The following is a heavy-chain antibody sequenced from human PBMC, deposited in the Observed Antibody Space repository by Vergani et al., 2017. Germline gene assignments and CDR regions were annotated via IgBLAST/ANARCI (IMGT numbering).Heavy chain of an antibody. CDR1: GGTFSSYA. D-gene: IGHD5-18*01. V-gene: IGHV1-69*04. Sequence: QVQLVQSGAEVKQPGSSVKVSCKASGGTFSSYAISWVRQAPGKGLEWMGRIIPILGIANYAQKFQGRVTITADKSTSTAYMELSSLRSEDTAVYYCARDVMTAMGYFDYWGQGTLVTVSS. CDR3: ARDVMTAMGYFDY. J-gene: IGHJ4*02. CDR2: IIPILGIA.